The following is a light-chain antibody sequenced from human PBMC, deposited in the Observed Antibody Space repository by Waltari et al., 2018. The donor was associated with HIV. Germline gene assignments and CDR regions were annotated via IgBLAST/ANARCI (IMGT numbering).Light chain of an antibody. CDR1: SSNFGNSF. CDR2: ENN. V-gene: IGLV1-51*02. Sequence: QSVLTQPPSVSAAPGQKVTISCSGSSSNFGNSFVSWYQHLPGAAPKLPIYENNKRPSGISDRFSGSKSGTSATLAITGLQTGDEADYYCGTWDSSLGAGVFGGGTRLTVL. J-gene: IGLJ3*02. CDR3: GTWDSSLGAGV.